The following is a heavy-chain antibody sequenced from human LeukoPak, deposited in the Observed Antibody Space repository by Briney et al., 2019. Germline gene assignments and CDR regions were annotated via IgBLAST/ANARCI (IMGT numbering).Heavy chain of an antibody. Sequence: PSETLSLTCAVYGGSFSGYYWSWIRQPPRKGLEWIGYIYYSGSTNYNPSLKSRVTISVDTSKNQFSLKLSSVTAADTAVYYCARRSSSFDYWGQGTLVTVSS. CDR3: ARRSSSFDY. CDR1: GGSFSGYY. J-gene: IGHJ4*02. CDR2: IYYSGST. D-gene: IGHD6-13*01. V-gene: IGHV4-59*01.